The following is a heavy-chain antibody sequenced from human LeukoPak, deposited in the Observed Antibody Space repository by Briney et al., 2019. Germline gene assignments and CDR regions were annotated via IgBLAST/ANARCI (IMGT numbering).Heavy chain of an antibody. CDR1: GGAFSSYA. V-gene: IGHV1-69*13. Sequence: GASVKVSCKASGGAFSSYAISWVRQAPGQGLEWMGGIIPIFGTANYAQKFQGRVTITADESTSTAYMELSSLRSEDTAVYYCARSLLMVYAIAEGGTDYWGQGTLVTVSS. CDR2: IIPIFGTA. CDR3: ARSLLMVYAIAEGGTDY. D-gene: IGHD2-8*01. J-gene: IGHJ4*02.